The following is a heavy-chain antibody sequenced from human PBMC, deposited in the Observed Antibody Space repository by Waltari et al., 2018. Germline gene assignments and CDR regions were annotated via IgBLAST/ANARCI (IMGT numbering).Heavy chain of an antibody. Sequence: EVQLVESGGGLVQPGGSLRLSCEASGLTFGNYEMNWVGQAPGKGLGWGAYILGGGSTLYYAVSVKGRFTITRDNAKNSLYLQMNSLRAEETAVYYCARVSYSYYYGMDVWGLGTTVTVSS. CDR1: GLTFGNYE. CDR2: ILGGGSTL. V-gene: IGHV3-48*03. CDR3: ARVSYSYYYGMDV. J-gene: IGHJ6*02.